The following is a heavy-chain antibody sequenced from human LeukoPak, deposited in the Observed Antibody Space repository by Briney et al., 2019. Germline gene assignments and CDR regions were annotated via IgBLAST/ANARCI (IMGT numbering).Heavy chain of an antibody. CDR1: GGCISSYY. J-gene: IGHJ4*02. V-gene: IGHV4-59*01. D-gene: IGHD1-26*01. Sequence: SETLSLTCTVSGGCISSYYWSWIRQPPGKGLEWIGYIYYSGSTNYNPSLKSRVTISVDTSKNQFSLKLSSVTAADTAVYYCARSVGSERDFDYWGQGTLVTVSS. CDR2: IYYSGST. CDR3: ARSVGSERDFDY.